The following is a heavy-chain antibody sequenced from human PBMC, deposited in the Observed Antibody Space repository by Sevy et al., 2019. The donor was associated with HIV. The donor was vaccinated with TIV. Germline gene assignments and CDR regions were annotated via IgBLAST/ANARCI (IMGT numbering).Heavy chain of an antibody. V-gene: IGHV3-7*01. D-gene: IGHD1-1*01. CDR2: IKQDGSEK. CDR3: ATAIFQLAYYFDY. CDR1: VFTFSSYW. J-gene: IGHJ4*02. Sequence: GGSLRLPCAASVFTFSSYWMSWVRQAPGKGLEWVANIKQDGSEKYYVDSVKGRFTISRDNAKNSLYLQMNGLRAEDTALYYCATAIFQLAYYFDYWGQGTLVTVSS.